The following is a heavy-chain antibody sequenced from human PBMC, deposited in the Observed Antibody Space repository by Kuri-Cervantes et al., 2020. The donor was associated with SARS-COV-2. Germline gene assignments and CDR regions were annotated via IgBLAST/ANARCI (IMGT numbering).Heavy chain of an antibody. CDR2: IYHSGRT. D-gene: IGHD2-21*02. CDR3: ARDTGYCGGDCSAFDI. J-gene: IGHJ3*02. CDR1: DSSNSRSMW. Sequence: CAFSDSSNSRSMWWSWVRQRPGKGLEWIGEIYHSGRTNYNPSLKSRGTISVDKSKNQFSLKLSSVTAADTAVYYCARDTGYCGGDCSAFDIWGQGTMVTVSS. V-gene: IGHV4-4*02.